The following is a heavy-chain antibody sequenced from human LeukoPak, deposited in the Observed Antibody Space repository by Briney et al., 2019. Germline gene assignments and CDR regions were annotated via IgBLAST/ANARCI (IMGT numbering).Heavy chain of an antibody. CDR1: GFTFDDYA. Sequence: PGGSLRLSCAASGFTFDDYAMHWVRQAPGKGLEWVSGISWNSGSIGYADSVKGRFTISRDNPKNTLYLQMNSLRVEDTSFCVKRGATVRRTYFFDSWGQGALVTVSS. V-gene: IGHV3-9*01. D-gene: IGHD1-26*01. CDR3: RGATVRRTYFFDS. J-gene: IGHJ4*02. CDR2: ISWNSGSI.